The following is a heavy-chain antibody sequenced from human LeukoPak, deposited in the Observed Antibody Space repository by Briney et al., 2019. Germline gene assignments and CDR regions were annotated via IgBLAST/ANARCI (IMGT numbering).Heavy chain of an antibody. V-gene: IGHV4-39*01. Sequence: PSETLSLTCTVLGDSIIDSTYYWGWLRQPPGKGLDWIGVINYSGSTYYNPSLRSRVTISVDTSKNQFSLKLNSVTASDTAVYYCARGYDFWGQGTLVTVSS. CDR1: GDSIIDSTYY. CDR3: ARGYDF. D-gene: IGHD3-22*01. CDR2: INYSGST. J-gene: IGHJ4*02.